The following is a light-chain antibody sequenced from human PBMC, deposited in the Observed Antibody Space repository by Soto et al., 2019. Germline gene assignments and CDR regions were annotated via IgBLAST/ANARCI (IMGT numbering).Light chain of an antibody. J-gene: IGKJ4*01. Sequence: EIVMTQSPATLSVSPEERATLSCRASQYIRSSVAWYQQKPGQAPRLLIYGASTRATGVPARFSGGGSGTEFTLTISSLQSDEFAVYYCQQYNSWPLTFGGGTKVEI. V-gene: IGKV3-15*01. CDR2: GAS. CDR1: QYIRSS. CDR3: QQYNSWPLT.